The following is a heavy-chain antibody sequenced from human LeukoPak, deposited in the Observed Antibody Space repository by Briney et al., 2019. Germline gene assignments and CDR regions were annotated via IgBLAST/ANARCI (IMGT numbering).Heavy chain of an antibody. CDR2: ITWDGAST. CDR3: APEHSKYFHY. J-gene: IGHJ4*02. Sequence: GGSLRLSCVASGFSFGDYTMHWVCQAPGKGLEWVSLITWDGASTFYADSTKGRFTISRDNSKNSLSLQMNSLRTEDAALYYCAPEHSKYFHYWGQGTLVTVSS. CDR1: GFSFGDYT. D-gene: IGHD1/OR15-1a*01. V-gene: IGHV3-43*01.